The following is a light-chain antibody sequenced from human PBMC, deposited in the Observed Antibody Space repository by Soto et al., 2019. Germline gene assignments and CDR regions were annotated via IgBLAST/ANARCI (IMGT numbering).Light chain of an antibody. J-gene: IGKJ1*01. CDR3: QQYDKWRT. CDR2: DAS. Sequence: EIVLTQSPGTLSLSPGERATLSCRASQSVSSNLAWYKQKPGQAPSLLIYDASTRATGIPARFSGSGSGTEFTLTIRSLKSEDFAVYYCQQYDKWRTFGQGTKVDIK. CDR1: QSVSSN. V-gene: IGKV3-15*01.